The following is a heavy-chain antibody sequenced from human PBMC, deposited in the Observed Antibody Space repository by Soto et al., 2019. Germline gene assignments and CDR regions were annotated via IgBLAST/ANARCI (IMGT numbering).Heavy chain of an antibody. CDR2: INAGKGNT. CDR1: GYTFSSYA. D-gene: IGHD2-2*01. Sequence: SSVKVSCKASGYTFSSYAMHWVRQAPGQRLEWMAWINAGKGNTKYSQNFQDRATVTRDASASTAYMELNSLRSEDTAVYYCARAGDYCSTTTCYLIDYSGQGRLVGVSS. J-gene: IGHJ4*02. V-gene: IGHV1-3*01. CDR3: ARAGDYCSTTTCYLIDY.